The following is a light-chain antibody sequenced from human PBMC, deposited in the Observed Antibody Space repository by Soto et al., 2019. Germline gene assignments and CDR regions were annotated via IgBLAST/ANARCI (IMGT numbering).Light chain of an antibody. V-gene: IGKV1-9*01. J-gene: IGKJ5*01. CDR2: AAS. CDR1: QGISSY. Sequence: DIQLTQSPSFLSASGGDRVTITCRASQGISSYLAWYQQEPGKAPKLLIYAASTLQSGVPSRFSGSGSGTEFTLTISSLQPEAFATYYCQQLNTFPVTFGQGTRLEIK. CDR3: QQLNTFPVT.